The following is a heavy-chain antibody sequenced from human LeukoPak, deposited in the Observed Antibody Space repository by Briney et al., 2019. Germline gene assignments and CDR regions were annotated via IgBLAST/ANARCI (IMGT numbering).Heavy chain of an antibody. CDR2: MNPNSGDA. CDR1: GYTFTSYD. CDR3: ARGLGSGYYNWFDP. Sequence: ASVKVSCKASGYTFTSYDINWVRQATGQGLEWMGWMNPNSGDAGYTQDFQGRVTMTRNTSIRTAYMELSSLTSDDTAVYYCARGLGSGYYNWFDPWGQGTLVTVSS. D-gene: IGHD5-12*01. J-gene: IGHJ5*02. V-gene: IGHV1-8*01.